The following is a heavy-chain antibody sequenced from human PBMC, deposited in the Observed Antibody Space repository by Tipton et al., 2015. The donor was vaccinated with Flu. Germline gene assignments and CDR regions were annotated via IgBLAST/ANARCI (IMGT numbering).Heavy chain of an antibody. Sequence: TLSLTCTVSGGSISSSSYYWGWIRQPPGKGLEWIGSIYYSGNTYYNPSLKNRVTISVDTSKNQFSLKLSSVTAADTAVYYCARDGFITMIVVVTPGAFDIWGQGTMVTVSS. J-gene: IGHJ3*02. CDR2: IYYSGNT. V-gene: IGHV4-39*07. CDR1: GGSISSSSYY. D-gene: IGHD3-22*01. CDR3: ARDGFITMIVVVTPGAFDI.